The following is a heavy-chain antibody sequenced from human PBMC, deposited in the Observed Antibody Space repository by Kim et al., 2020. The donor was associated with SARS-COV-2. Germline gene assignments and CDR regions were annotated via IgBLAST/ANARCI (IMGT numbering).Heavy chain of an antibody. Sequence: SETLSLTCTVSGGSISSYYWSWIRQPPGKGLEWIGYIYYSGSTNYNPSLKSRVTISVDTSKNQFSLKLSSVTTADTAVYYCARGDGYNHDYWGQGTLVTV. D-gene: IGHD5-12*01. J-gene: IGHJ4*02. CDR2: IYYSGST. V-gene: IGHV4-59*01. CDR1: GGSISSYY. CDR3: ARGDGYNHDY.